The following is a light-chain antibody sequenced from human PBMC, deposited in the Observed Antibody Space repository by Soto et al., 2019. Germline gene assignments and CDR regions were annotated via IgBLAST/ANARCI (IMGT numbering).Light chain of an antibody. CDR3: SSYTTSSTRV. J-gene: IGLJ1*01. CDR2: DVS. CDR1: SSDVGGYNY. V-gene: IGLV2-14*03. Sequence: QSALTQPASVSGSPGQSITISCTGTSSDVGGYNYVSWYQHHPGKAPKLMIYDVSHRPSGVSNRFSGSKSGNTASLTISGLQAEDEADYYCSSYTTSSTRVFGTGTKVTVL.